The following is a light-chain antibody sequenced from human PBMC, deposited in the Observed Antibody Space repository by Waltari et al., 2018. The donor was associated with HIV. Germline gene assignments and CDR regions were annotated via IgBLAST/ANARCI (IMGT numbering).Light chain of an antibody. CDR2: NNS. Sequence: QSVLTQPPSVSGAPGQRVTISCTGSSSNIGAGYDVNWYQQLPGTAPKLLIYNNSNRPSVVPDRFSGSKSGTSASLAITGLQAEDEADYYCQSYDSSLSGSDVFGTGTKVTVL. V-gene: IGLV1-40*01. CDR1: SSNIGAGYD. J-gene: IGLJ1*01. CDR3: QSYDSSLSGSDV.